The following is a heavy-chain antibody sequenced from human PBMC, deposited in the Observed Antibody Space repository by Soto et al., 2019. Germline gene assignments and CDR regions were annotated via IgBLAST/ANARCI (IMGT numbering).Heavy chain of an antibody. CDR3: VKGEYYYDSSGYYPFDY. CDR2: ISTNGGST. V-gene: IGHV3-64D*06. Sequence: LRLSCSAPRFTLRSYLMHSARQGPGKGLEYVSSISTNGGSTDYADSVKGRFTISRDNSKNTVYLQMSSLRVEDTAVYYYVKGEYYYDSSGYYPFDYWGQGT. CDR1: RFTLRSYL. J-gene: IGHJ4*02. D-gene: IGHD3-22*01.